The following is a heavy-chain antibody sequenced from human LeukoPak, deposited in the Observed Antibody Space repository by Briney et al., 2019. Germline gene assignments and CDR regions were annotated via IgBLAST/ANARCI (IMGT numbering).Heavy chain of an antibody. J-gene: IGHJ6*02. CDR2: INHSGTT. CDR3: ARRDGYYYYYAMDV. CDR1: GGSFSGYQ. Sequence: SETLSLTCAVYGGSFSGYQWSWIRQPPGKGLEWIGEINHSGTTNYNPSLKSRVTISVDTSKSRFSLKLSSVTAADTDVYYCARRDGYYYYYAMDVWGQGTTVTVSS. V-gene: IGHV4-34*01. D-gene: IGHD5-24*01.